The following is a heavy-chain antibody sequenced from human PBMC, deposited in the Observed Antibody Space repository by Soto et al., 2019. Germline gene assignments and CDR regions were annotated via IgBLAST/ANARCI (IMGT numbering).Heavy chain of an antibody. CDR3: ARQRGQEQWPLLRFDP. CDR1: DYTFAAYW. CDR2: INPRDSDV. Sequence: GESLKISCKGFDYTFAAYWIGWVRQMPGKGLEWMGVINPRDSDVKYSPPFEGQVTISADKSINTAFLQWRSLKASDTAMYYCARQRGQEQWPLLRFDPWGQGTLVTVSS. V-gene: IGHV5-51*01. J-gene: IGHJ5*02. D-gene: IGHD6-19*01.